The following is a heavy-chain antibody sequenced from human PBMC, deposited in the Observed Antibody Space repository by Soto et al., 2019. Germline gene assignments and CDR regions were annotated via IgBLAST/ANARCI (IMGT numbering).Heavy chain of an antibody. Sequence: SVKVSCKASGSTFSSYSISWVRQAPGQGLEWMGGIIPIFGTANYAQKFQGRVTIAADKSTSTAYMELSSLRSEDTAVYYCAREGYSGSYLAWWGQGTLVTVSS. CDR1: GSTFSSYS. J-gene: IGHJ4*02. D-gene: IGHD1-26*01. CDR3: AREGYSGSYLAW. V-gene: IGHV1-69*06. CDR2: IIPIFGTA.